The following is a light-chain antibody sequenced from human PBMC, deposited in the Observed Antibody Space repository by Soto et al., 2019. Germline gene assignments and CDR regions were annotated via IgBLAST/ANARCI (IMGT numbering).Light chain of an antibody. CDR3: QQYYNWPPIT. V-gene: IGKV3-15*01. Sequence: EIVMTQSPATLSVSPGERATLSCRASQSVSNKLAWYQQRPGQAPRLLIYGASTRATGIPARFSGSGSGTEFALTISSVQSEDFAVYYCQQYYNWPPITFGQGTKVDI. J-gene: IGKJ1*01. CDR1: QSVSNK. CDR2: GAS.